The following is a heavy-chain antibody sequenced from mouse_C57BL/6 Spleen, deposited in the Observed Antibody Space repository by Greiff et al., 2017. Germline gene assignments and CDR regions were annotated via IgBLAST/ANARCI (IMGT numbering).Heavy chain of an antibody. CDR1: GYTFTDYY. Sequence: EVQLQQSGPELVKPGASVKISCKASGYTFTDYYMNWVKQSHGKSLEWIGDINPNNGGTSYNQKFKGKATLTVDKSSSTAYMELRSLTSEDSAVYYCARSDGGNLYYFDYWGQGTTLTVSS. V-gene: IGHV1-26*01. D-gene: IGHD2-1*01. CDR3: ARSDGGNLYYFDY. J-gene: IGHJ2*01. CDR2: INPNNGGT.